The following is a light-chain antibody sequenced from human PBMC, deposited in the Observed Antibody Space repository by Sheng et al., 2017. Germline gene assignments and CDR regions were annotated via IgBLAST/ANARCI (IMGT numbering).Light chain of an antibody. Sequence: DIQMTQSPSSLSASVGTRVTITCRASQTIGSYINWYQQKLGKAPELLIYAASNLHSGVPSRFSGSGSGTDFALTISSLQPEDFATYFCLQSYISPWTFGQGTKVEIK. V-gene: IGKV1-39*01. CDR1: QTIGSY. CDR3: LQSYISPWT. CDR2: AAS. J-gene: IGKJ1*01.